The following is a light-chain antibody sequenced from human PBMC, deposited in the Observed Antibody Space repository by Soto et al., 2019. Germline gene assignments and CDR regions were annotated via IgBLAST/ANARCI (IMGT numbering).Light chain of an antibody. CDR1: GSNIGAASD. CDR2: GNN. Sequence: ALAQPPSVSGAPGQRVTISCTGSGSNIGAASDVYWYQQLPGRAPKLLIYGNNKRPSGVPDRFSGSKSGTSASLAITGLQAEDEADYYCQSYDSSLSTFYVFGTGTKVTVL. J-gene: IGLJ1*01. CDR3: QSYDSSLSTFYV. V-gene: IGLV1-40*01.